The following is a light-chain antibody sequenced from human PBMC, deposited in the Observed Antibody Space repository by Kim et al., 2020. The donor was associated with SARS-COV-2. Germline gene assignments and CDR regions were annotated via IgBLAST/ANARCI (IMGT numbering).Light chain of an antibody. Sequence: EIVMTQSPATLSVSPGERATLSCRASQSVGSNLAWYQQKPGQAPRLLIYDAFTRATGIPARFSGIGSGTEFTLTISSLQSEDLAVYYCQQYNNWPFTFGQGTKLEI. CDR3: QQYNNWPFT. CDR2: DAF. CDR1: QSVGSN. V-gene: IGKV3-15*01. J-gene: IGKJ2*01.